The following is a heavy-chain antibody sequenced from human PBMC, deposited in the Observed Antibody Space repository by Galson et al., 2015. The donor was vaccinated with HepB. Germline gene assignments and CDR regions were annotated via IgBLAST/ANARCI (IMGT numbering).Heavy chain of an antibody. J-gene: IGHJ4*02. V-gene: IGHV4-4*07. CDR1: GGSISSYY. Sequence: SETLSLTCTVSGGSISSYYWSWIRQPAGKGLEWIGRIYTSGSTNYNPSLKSRVTMSVDTSKNQFSLKLSSVTAADTAVYYCARVGFSSGWTLFDFWGQGTLVTVSS. CDR3: ARVGFSSGWTLFDF. D-gene: IGHD6-19*01. CDR2: IYTSGST.